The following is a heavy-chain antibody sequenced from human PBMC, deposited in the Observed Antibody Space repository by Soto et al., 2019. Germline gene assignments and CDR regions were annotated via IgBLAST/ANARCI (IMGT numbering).Heavy chain of an antibody. V-gene: IGHV3-7*05. D-gene: IGHD6-19*01. J-gene: IGHJ4*02. CDR1: GFTFSSYW. Sequence: EVQLVESGGGLVQPGGSLRLSCAASGFTFSSYWMSWVRQAPGKGLEWVANIKQDGSEKYYVDSVKGRFTISRDNAKNSLYLQMNGLRAEDTAVYYCARRSSGWVNNYFDYWGQGTLVTVSS. CDR2: IKQDGSEK. CDR3: ARRSSGWVNNYFDY.